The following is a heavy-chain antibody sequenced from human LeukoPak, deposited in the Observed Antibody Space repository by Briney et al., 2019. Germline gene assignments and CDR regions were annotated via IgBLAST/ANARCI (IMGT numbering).Heavy chain of an antibody. V-gene: IGHV3-48*04. J-gene: IGHJ3*02. CDR2: ISSSSSTI. CDR3: ARLDGAFDI. CDR1: GFTFSSYS. D-gene: IGHD5-24*01. Sequence: GGSLRLSCAASGFTFSSYSMNGVRQAPGKGLEWVSYISSSSSTIYYADSVKGRFTISRDNAKNSLYLLMNGLRPEDMALYFCARLDGAFDIWGQGTMVTVSS.